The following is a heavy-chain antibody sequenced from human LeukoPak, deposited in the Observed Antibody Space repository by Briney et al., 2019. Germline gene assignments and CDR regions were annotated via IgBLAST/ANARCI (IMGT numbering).Heavy chain of an antibody. J-gene: IGHJ5*02. V-gene: IGHV4-34*01. Sequence: SETLSLTCAVYGGSFSGYYWSWIRQPPGKGLEWIGEINHSGSTNYNPSLKSRVTISVDTSKNQFSLKLSSVTAADTAVYYCARRSITMVRGADNWFDPWGQGTLVTVSS. CDR2: INHSGST. D-gene: IGHD3-10*01. CDR1: GGSFSGYY. CDR3: ARRSITMVRGADNWFDP.